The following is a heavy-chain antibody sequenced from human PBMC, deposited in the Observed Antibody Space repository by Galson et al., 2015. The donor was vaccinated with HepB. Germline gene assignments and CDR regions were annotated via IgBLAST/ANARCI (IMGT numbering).Heavy chain of an antibody. J-gene: IGHJ4*02. Sequence: QSGAEVKKPGESLKISCKGSGYSFANYWIGWVRQMPGKGLEWMGIIYPDDSDTKYSPSFQGQVTISADKSISTAYLQWSSLKASDTAMYYCARSTTLRYFDWPNYWGQGTLLTVSS. CDR1: GYSFANYW. V-gene: IGHV5-51*01. CDR3: ARSTTLRYFDWPNY. CDR2: IYPDDSDT. D-gene: IGHD3-9*01.